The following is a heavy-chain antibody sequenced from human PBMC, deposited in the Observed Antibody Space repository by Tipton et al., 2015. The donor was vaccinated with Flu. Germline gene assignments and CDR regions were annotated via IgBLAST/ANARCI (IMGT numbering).Heavy chain of an antibody. CDR1: GFTFSSNY. D-gene: IGHD1-26*01. Sequence: SLRLSCSASGFTFSSNYMSWVRQAPGKGLEWVSVIYSGGSTYYADSVKGRFTISRDNSKNTLYLQMNSLRAEDTAVYYCARDRSIVGATPPFDYWGQGTLVTVSS. CDR3: ARDRSIVGATPPFDY. CDR2: IYSGGST. V-gene: IGHV3-66*01. J-gene: IGHJ4*02.